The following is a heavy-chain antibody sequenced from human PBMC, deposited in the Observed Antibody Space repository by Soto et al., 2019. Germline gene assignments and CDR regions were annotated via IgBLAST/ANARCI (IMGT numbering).Heavy chain of an antibody. J-gene: IGHJ5*02. V-gene: IGHV1-3*01. CDR2: INAGNGNT. Sequence: GASVKVSCKASGYTFTSYAMHWVRQAPGQRLEWMGWINAGNGNTKYSQKFQGRVTMTWDTSITTAYMELRSLRSEDTAVYFCARGVKYGAYSRWFDPWGQGTLVTVSS. CDR3: ARGVKYGAYSRWFDP. CDR1: GYTFTSYA. D-gene: IGHD4-17*01.